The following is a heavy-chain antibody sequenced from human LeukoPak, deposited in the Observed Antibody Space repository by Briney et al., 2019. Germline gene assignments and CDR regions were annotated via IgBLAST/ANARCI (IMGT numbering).Heavy chain of an antibody. CDR1: GFTFSSYA. D-gene: IGHD4-17*01. CDR3: ARIWGDYGDYRDY. CDR2: IYSGGST. J-gene: IGHJ4*02. V-gene: IGHV3-66*01. Sequence: GGSLRLSCAASGFTFSSYAMSWVRQAPGKGLEWVSVIYSGGSTYYADSVKGRFTISRDYSKNTLYLQMNSLRAEDTAVYYCARIWGDYGDYRDYWGQGTLVTVSS.